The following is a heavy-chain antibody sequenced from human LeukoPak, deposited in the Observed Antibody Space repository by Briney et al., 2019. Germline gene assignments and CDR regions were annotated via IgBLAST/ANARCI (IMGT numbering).Heavy chain of an antibody. J-gene: IGHJ3*02. CDR3: ARGPYSGSYYSVNAFDI. D-gene: IGHD1-26*01. Sequence: PSETLSLTCTVSGGSISSYYWSWIRQPPGKGLGWIGYIYYSGSTNYNPSLKSRVTISVDTSKNQFSLKLSSVTAADTAVYYCARGPYSGSYYSVNAFDIWGQGTMVTVSS. CDR2: IYYSGST. V-gene: IGHV4-59*01. CDR1: GGSISSYY.